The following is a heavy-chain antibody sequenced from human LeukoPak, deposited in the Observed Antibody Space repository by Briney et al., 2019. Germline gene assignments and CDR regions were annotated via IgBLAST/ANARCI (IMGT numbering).Heavy chain of an antibody. Sequence: SETLSLTCAVYGGSFSGYYWSWIRQPPGKGLEWIGEINHSGSTNYNPSLKSRVTISVDTSKNQFSLKLSSVTAADTDVYYCARGDIVVVGGWFDPWGQGTLVTVSS. CDR3: ARGDIVVVGGWFDP. CDR2: INHSGST. V-gene: IGHV4-34*01. J-gene: IGHJ5*02. D-gene: IGHD2-2*01. CDR1: GGSFSGYY.